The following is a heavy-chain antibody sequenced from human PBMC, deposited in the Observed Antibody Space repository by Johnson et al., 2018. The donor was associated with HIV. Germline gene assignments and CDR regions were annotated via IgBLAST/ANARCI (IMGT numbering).Heavy chain of an antibody. CDR2: IYSGGST. CDR1: GFTFSTYG. J-gene: IGHJ3*02. V-gene: IGHV3-NL1*01. D-gene: IGHD4-11*01. Sequence: QMLLVESGGGVVQPGRSLRLSCAASGFTFSTYGMHWVRQAPGKGLEWVAVIYSGGSTYYADPVKGRFAISRDNSKNTLYLQMNSLTTEDTAMYYCARVPFPRPTSPNYINDAFDMWGQGTMVTVSS. CDR3: ARVPFPRPTSPNYINDAFDM.